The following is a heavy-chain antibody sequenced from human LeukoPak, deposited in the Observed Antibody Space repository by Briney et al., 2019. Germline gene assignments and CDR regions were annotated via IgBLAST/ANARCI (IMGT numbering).Heavy chain of an antibody. CDR3: AKASWVSDADAVL. J-gene: IGHJ4*02. CDR1: GFDFSRYW. CDR2: SHNDGNSV. Sequence: GGSLRLSCAASGFDFSRYWMHWVRQVPGKEVVWVSHSHNDGNSVSYADSVKGRFTLSRDHSRNTVYLQLNSLTVDDTAVYYCAKASWVSDADAVLWGQGTLVTVSS. V-gene: IGHV3-74*01. D-gene: IGHD3-10*01.